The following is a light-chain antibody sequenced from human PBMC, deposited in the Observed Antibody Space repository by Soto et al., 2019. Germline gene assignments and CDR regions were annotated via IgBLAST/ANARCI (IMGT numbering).Light chain of an antibody. J-gene: IGKJ4*01. Sequence: EIVLTQSPATLSLSPGERATLSCRASQSVSSYLAWYQQKPGQAPRLLIYDASNRATGIPARFSGSGAGTDFPPTISSLEPEDFAVYYCQQRSNWPPRLTFGGGTKVEIK. CDR3: QQRSNWPPRLT. V-gene: IGKV3-11*01. CDR1: QSVSSY. CDR2: DAS.